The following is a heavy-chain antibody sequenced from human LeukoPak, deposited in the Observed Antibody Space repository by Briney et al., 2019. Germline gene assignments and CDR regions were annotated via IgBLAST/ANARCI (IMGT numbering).Heavy chain of an antibody. CDR1: GGSFSGYY. J-gene: IGHJ4*02. Sequence: PSETLSLTCAVYGGSFSGYYWSWIRQPPGKGLEWIGEINHSGSTNYNPSLKSRVTISVDTSKNQFSLKLSSVTAADTAVYYCARGRILGYYDFWSGYYTGGYFDYRGQGTLVTVSS. CDR2: INHSGST. V-gene: IGHV4-34*01. CDR3: ARGRILGYYDFWSGYYTGGYFDY. D-gene: IGHD3-3*01.